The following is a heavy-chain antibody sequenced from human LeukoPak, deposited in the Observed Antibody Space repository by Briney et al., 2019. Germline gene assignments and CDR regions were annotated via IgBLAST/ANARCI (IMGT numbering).Heavy chain of an antibody. D-gene: IGHD3-10*01. V-gene: IGHV3-74*01. CDR2: INTDGSST. CDR3: ARDPTKNYYGSGSQNDY. Sequence: GGSLRLSCAASGFTFSNAWMSWVRQAPGKGLVWVSRINTDGSSTSYADSVKGRFTISRDNAKNTLYLQMNSLRAEDTAVYYCARDPTKNYYGSGSQNDYWGQGTLVTVSS. J-gene: IGHJ4*02. CDR1: GFTFSNAW.